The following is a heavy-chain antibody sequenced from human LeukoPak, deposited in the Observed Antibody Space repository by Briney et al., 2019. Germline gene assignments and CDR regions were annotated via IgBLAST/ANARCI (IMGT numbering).Heavy chain of an antibody. J-gene: IGHJ4*02. D-gene: IGHD3-10*01. CDR1: EISFSSYA. V-gene: IGHV3-23*01. CDR2: ISASGSLT. CDR3: AKGWFGETLHGPHDY. Sequence: GGSLRLSCAASEISFSSYAMSWVRQAPGKGLEWVSSISASGSLTYYADSVKGRFTISRDNPKSILFLQMNSLTVEDTAVYFWAKGWFGETLHGPHDYWGQGPLVTVSS.